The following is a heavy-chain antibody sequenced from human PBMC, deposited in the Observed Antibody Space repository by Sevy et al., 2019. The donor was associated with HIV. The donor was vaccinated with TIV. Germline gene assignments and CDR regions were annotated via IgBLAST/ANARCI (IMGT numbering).Heavy chain of an antibody. D-gene: IGHD3-22*01. CDR1: GFTFGDYA. CDR3: TMGYYYDSSGYSDY. CDR2: IRSKDDGGAT. J-gene: IGHJ4*02. V-gene: IGHV3-49*03. Sequence: GGSLRLSCTGSGFTFGDYAMSWFRQAPGMGLEWVGFIRSKDDGGATEYAASVKVRFTIASIDSKCIADLQINSLKTEYTADYYCTMGYYYDSSGYSDYWGQGTLVTVSS.